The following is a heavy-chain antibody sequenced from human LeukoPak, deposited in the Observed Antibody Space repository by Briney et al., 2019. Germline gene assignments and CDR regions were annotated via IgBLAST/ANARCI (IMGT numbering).Heavy chain of an antibody. D-gene: IGHD2-2*01. V-gene: IGHV1-46*01. CDR3: ARGPHRSSTSRAYYYYGMDV. CDR1: GYTFTSYY. J-gene: IGHJ6*02. Sequence: ASVKVSCKASGYTFTSYYMHWVRQAPGQGLEWMGIINPSGGSTSYAQKFQGRVTMTRDTSTSTVYMELSSLRSEDTAVYYCARGPHRSSTSRAYYYYGMDVWGQGTTVTVSS. CDR2: INPSGGST.